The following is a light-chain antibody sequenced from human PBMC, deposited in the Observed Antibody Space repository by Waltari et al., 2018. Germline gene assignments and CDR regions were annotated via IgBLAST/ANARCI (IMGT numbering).Light chain of an antibody. J-gene: IGLJ1*01. CDR3: SSYAHNNHFV. Sequence: QSVLTQPPSATGSPGQSVTISCTGTNSDVGAYNYVPWYQQHPGKVPKLLIYEVTKGHSGVPERFSGSKSGNTASLTVSGLQADDEADYYCSSYAHNNHFVFGTGTKVTVL. CDR1: NSDVGAYNY. CDR2: EVT. V-gene: IGLV2-8*01.